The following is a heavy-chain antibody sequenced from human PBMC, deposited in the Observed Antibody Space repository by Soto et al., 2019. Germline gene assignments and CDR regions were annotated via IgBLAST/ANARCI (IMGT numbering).Heavy chain of an antibody. Sequence: PSETLSLTCTVSGGSIISGDSCFIWIRQPPWKGLEWIGYIYYDGSTYYNPSLASRVTISVDTSKNQFSLKLNSVTAADTAVYYCAREGAASYSYYYGTDVWGQGTTVTVSS. D-gene: IGHD3-16*01. J-gene: IGHJ6*02. CDR2: IYYDGST. V-gene: IGHV4-30-4*01. CDR1: GGSIISGDSC. CDR3: AREGAASYSYYYGTDV.